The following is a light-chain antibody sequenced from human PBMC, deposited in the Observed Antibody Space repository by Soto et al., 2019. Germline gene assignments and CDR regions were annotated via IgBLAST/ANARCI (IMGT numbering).Light chain of an antibody. CDR2: EVS. V-gene: IGLV2-14*01. J-gene: IGLJ2*01. CDR3: ASYTNSTTSLVV. CDR1: SSDVGGYNY. Sequence: QSVLTQPASVSGSPGQSITISCTGTSSDVGGYNYVSWYQQYPDKAPKLMIYEVSDRPSGVANRFSGSKSGKMYSLTISGLQAEDEAEYYCASYTNSTTSLVVFGAGTKLTVL.